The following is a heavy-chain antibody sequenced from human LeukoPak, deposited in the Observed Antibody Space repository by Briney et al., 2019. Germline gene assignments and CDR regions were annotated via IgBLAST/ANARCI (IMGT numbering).Heavy chain of an antibody. D-gene: IGHD6-13*01. V-gene: IGHV3-43*02. CDR1: GFTFDDFA. CDR2: ISGDGNRT. Sequence: GGSLRLSCAASGFTFDDFAMHWVRQGPGKGLEWVSLISGDGNRTHYADSVKGRFTISRDNSKNSLYLQMNSLRTEDTALYYCAKAIEPRAAARPYGMDVWGQGTTVTVSS. J-gene: IGHJ6*02. CDR3: AKAIEPRAAARPYGMDV.